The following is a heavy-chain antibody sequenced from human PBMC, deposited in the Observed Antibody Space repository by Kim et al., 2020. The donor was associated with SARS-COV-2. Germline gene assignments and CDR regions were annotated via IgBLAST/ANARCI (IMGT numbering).Heavy chain of an antibody. CDR3: ARGEPGVIVVVPAAIQGDYYYGMDV. V-gene: IGHV1-2*06. Sequence: ASVKVSCKASGYTFTGYYMHWVRQAPGQGLEWMGRINPNSGGTNYAQKFQGRVTMTRDKSISTACMELSRLRSDDTAVYYCARGEPGVIVVVPAAIQGDYYYGMDVWGQGTTVTVSS. CDR1: GYTFTGYY. CDR2: INPNSGGT. J-gene: IGHJ6*02. D-gene: IGHD2-2*02.